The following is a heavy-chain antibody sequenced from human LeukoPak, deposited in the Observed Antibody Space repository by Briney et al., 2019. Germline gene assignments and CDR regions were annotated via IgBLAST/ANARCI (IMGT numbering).Heavy chain of an antibody. V-gene: IGHV7-4-1*02. J-gene: IGHJ5*02. CDR2: INTNTGNP. CDR3: ARDKSVEQLIRSWFDP. D-gene: IGHD1-1*01. CDR1: GYTFTSYA. Sequence: ASVKVSCKASGYTFTSYAMNWVRQAPGQGLEWMGWINTNTGNPTYAQGFTGRFVFSLDTSVSTAYLQISNLKAEDTAVYYCARDKSVEQLIRSWFDPWGQGTLVTVSS.